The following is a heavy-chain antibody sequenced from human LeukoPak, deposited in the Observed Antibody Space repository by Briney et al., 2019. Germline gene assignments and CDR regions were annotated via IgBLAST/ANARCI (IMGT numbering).Heavy chain of an antibody. CDR1: GGSISSYY. CDR3: ARAESRGLQQPPPDY. CDR2: IYYSGST. D-gene: IGHD5-24*01. Sequence: SETLSLTCTVSGGSISSYYWSWIRQPPGKGLEWIGYIYYSGSTNYNPSLKSRVTISVDTSKNQFSLKLSSVTAADTAVYYCARAESRGLQQPPPDYWGQGTLVTVSS. V-gene: IGHV4-59*01. J-gene: IGHJ4*02.